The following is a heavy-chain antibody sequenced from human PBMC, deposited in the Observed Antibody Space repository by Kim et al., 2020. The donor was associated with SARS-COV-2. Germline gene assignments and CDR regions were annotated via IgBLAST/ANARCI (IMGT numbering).Heavy chain of an antibody. CDR3: ARVGIVVVTAIRY. Sequence: YTPSLKSRVTISVDTSKNQFSLKLSSVTAADTAVYYCARVGIVVVTAIRYWGQGTLVTVSS. J-gene: IGHJ4*02. D-gene: IGHD2-21*02. V-gene: IGHV4-34*01.